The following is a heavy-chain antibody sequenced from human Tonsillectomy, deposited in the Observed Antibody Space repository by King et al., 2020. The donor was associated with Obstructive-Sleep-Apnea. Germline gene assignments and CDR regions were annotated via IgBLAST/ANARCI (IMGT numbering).Heavy chain of an antibody. CDR1: GFTFSSYA. J-gene: IGHJ5*02. V-gene: IGHV3-30*04. D-gene: IGHD3-3*01. CDR3: ARGLGWSGYFAKGNWFDP. Sequence: VQLVESGGGVVQPGRSLRLSCAASGFTFSSYAMHWVRQAPGEGLEWVAVISYDGSNKYYADSVKGRFTISRDNSKNTLYLQMNSLRAEDTAVYYCARGLGWSGYFAKGNWFDPWGQGTLVTVSS. CDR2: ISYDGSNK.